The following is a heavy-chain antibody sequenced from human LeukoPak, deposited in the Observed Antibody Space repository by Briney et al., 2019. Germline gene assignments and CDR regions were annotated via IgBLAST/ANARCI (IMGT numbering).Heavy chain of an antibody. Sequence: GGSLRLSCAASGFTFSSYWMHWVRQAPGKGLVWVSRINSDGSSTSYADSVKGRFTISRDNAKNTLYLQMNSLRAEDTAVYYCAKDQYSSSSRFFSYNWFDPWGQGTLVTVSS. D-gene: IGHD6-13*01. CDR1: GFTFSSYW. CDR2: INSDGSST. CDR3: AKDQYSSSSRFFSYNWFDP. V-gene: IGHV3-74*01. J-gene: IGHJ5*02.